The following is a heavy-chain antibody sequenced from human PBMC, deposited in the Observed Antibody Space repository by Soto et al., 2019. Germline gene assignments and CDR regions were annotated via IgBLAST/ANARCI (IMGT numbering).Heavy chain of an antibody. CDR2: ISTRGSAI. CDR1: GFTFSTYS. Sequence: GGSLRLSCAASGFTFSTYSLNWVRQAPGKGLEWLSYISTRGSAIYYADSVKGRSTISRDNAKNSLYLLVDSLRAEDTAVYYCVRGRPFDSGYDYWFDSWGQGTLVTVSS. D-gene: IGHD5-12*01. J-gene: IGHJ5*01. CDR3: VRGRPFDSGYDYWFDS. V-gene: IGHV3-48*01.